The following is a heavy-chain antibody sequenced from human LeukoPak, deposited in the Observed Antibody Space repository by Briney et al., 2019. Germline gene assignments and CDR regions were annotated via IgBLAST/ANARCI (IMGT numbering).Heavy chain of an antibody. CDR3: ARDYGGSSPFDY. CDR2: ITGHGENT. CDR1: GFRFSNYG. D-gene: IGHD4-23*01. V-gene: IGHV3-21*06. Sequence: PGGTQRLSCAASGFRFSNYGMNWVRQAPGKGLEWVSGITGHGENTYYADSVKGRFTTSRDNAKNSLYLQMNSLRAEDTAVYYCARDYGGSSPFDYWGQGTLVTVSS. J-gene: IGHJ4*02.